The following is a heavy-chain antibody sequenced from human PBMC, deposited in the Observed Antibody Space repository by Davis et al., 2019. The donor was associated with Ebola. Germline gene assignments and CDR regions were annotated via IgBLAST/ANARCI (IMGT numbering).Heavy chain of an antibody. CDR1: VFTLNQSP. V-gene: IGHV1-58*01. CDR2: IDVGSGDA. CDR3: AANSQPYYYYGMDV. Sequence: SVPVSRMASVFTLNQSPVHSVRQARRQRLEWVGHIDVGSGDAYYAQLLQERVTITRDMSTGTAYMELSSLRSEDTAVYYCAANSQPYYYYGMDVWGQGTTVTVSS. J-gene: IGHJ6*02. D-gene: IGHD5-24*01.